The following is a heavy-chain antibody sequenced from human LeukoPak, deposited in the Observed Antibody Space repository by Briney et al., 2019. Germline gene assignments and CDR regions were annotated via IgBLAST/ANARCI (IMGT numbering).Heavy chain of an antibody. V-gene: IGHV3-11*01. CDR2: ISSSGSTI. CDR3: TRDHFYYDSSGYTHWFDP. Sequence: GGSLRLSCAAPGFTFIDYYMSSICQAPGKGLEWVSYISSSGSTIYYADSVKGRFTISRDNAKNSLYLQMNSPRAEDTAVYYCTRDHFYYDSSGYTHWFDPWGQGTLVTVSS. D-gene: IGHD3-22*01. J-gene: IGHJ5*02. CDR1: GFTFIDYY.